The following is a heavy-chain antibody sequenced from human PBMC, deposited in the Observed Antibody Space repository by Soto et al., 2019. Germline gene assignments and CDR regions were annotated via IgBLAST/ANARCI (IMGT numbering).Heavy chain of an antibody. V-gene: IGHV4-39*01. Sequence: QLQLQESGPGLVKPSETLSLTCTVSGGSVSIRNYAWGWIRQPPGKGLEYIGDIFYSGSTYYNTSPQSRLAIPLDASQNQISLKLYFVTAGETAVYFCSRHAPFGSGWGGEQWGQGTLGSVSP. CDR3: SRHAPFGSGWGGEQ. J-gene: IGHJ4*02. CDR2: IFYSGST. CDR1: GGSVSIRNYA. D-gene: IGHD6-19*01.